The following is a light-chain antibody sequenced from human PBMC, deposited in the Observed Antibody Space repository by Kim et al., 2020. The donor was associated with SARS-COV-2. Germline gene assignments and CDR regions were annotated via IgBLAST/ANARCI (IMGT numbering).Light chain of an antibody. CDR1: SSDVGAYNY. CDR2: DVS. J-gene: IGLJ1*01. CDR3: CSYATSRSYV. V-gene: IGLV2-14*04. Sequence: GQSITISCTGTSSDVGAYNYVSWYQLHPGKAPELMIFDVSERPSGISNRFSGFKSGNTASLTISGLQAEDEADYYCCSYATSRSYVFGTGTKVTVL.